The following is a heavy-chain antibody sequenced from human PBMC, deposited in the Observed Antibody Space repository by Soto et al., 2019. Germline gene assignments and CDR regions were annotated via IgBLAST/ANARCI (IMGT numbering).Heavy chain of an antibody. CDR3: ARLVYDTRLNYMYFDF. V-gene: IGHV4-4*02. CDR1: GVSLTSGNW. Sequence: PSETLSLNCAVSGVSLTSGNWWTWVRQSPQRGLEYIGEIFHDGTANYYPSFERRVAMSVDTSRNQFSLKLTSVTAADTAVYFCARLVYDTRLNYMYFDFWGPGTLVTVPQ. CDR2: IFHDGTA. J-gene: IGHJ4*02. D-gene: IGHD3-10*01.